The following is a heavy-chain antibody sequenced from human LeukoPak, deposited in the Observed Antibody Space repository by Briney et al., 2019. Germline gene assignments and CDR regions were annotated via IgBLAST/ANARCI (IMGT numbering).Heavy chain of an antibody. CDR1: GGAFDNYA. Sequence: SVKVSCKASGGAFDNYAVNWVREAPGLGLEWMGRIIPMLGKTNSAQKFQDRVTFTADKSTGTAYMELTHLRPDDTAVYFCARGLFGGFAAAPFDHWGQGTLVTVSP. CDR2: IIPMLGKT. J-gene: IGHJ4*02. V-gene: IGHV1-69*04. CDR3: ARGLFGGFAAAPFDH. D-gene: IGHD2-2*01.